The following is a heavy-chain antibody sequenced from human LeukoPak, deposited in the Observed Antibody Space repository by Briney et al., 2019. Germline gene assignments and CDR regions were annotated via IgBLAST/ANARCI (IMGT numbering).Heavy chain of an antibody. CDR1: GFTFDNYA. V-gene: IGHV3-23*01. CDR3: AKGRNSYDSGRCHSPNCYYGMGV. Sequence: GGSLRPSCTASGFTFDNYAMIWVRQASGKGLEWVSVISGSGDGTDSADSVRGRFTISRDNSKNTLYLEMSSLRVEDTAVYHCAKGRNSYDSGRCHSPNCYYGMGVWGQGTTVIVSS. J-gene: IGHJ6*02. D-gene: IGHD3-10*01. CDR2: ISGSGDGT.